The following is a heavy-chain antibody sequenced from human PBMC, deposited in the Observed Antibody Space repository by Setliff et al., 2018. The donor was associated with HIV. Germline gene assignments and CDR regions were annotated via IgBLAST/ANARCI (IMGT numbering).Heavy chain of an antibody. J-gene: IGHJ4*02. CDR1: TFSVSEYA. D-gene: IGHD2-21*01. V-gene: IGHV3-23*05. Sequence: GGSLRLSCAASTFSVSEYAMSWVRQAPGKGLEWVSAVSNTGRRTFYADSVKGRFTISKDNFENVVYLQMNSLRVDDTAVYYCARDSPLSHFDSWGQGILVTVSS. CDR2: VSNTGRRT. CDR3: ARDSPLSHFDS.